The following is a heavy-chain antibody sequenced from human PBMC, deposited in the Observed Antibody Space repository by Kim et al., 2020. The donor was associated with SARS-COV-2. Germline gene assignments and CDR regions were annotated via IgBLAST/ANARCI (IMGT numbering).Heavy chain of an antibody. CDR3: ARARAPTDCSSTSCPLYFDY. D-gene: IGHD2-2*01. Sequence: SETLSLTCAVYGGSFSGYYWSWIRQPPGKGLEWIGEINHSGSINYTPSLKSRVTISVDTSKNQFSLKLSSVTAADTAVYYCARARAPTDCSSTSCPLYFDYWGQGTLVTVSS. CDR1: GGSFSGYY. V-gene: IGHV4-34*01. CDR2: INHSGSI. J-gene: IGHJ4*02.